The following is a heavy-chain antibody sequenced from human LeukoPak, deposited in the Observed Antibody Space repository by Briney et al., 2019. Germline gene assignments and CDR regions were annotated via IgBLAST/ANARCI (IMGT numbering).Heavy chain of an antibody. CDR3: ARAIVYGDARYFQH. CDR1: GXSVSSGSYY. D-gene: IGHD4-17*01. Sequence: PSETLSLTCTVSGXSVSSGSYYWSWIRQPPGKGLEWIGYIYYSGSTYYNPSLKSRVTISVDTSKNQFSLKLSSVTAADTAVYYCARAIVYGDARYFQHWGQGTLVTVSS. CDR2: IYYSGST. J-gene: IGHJ1*01. V-gene: IGHV4-30-4*08.